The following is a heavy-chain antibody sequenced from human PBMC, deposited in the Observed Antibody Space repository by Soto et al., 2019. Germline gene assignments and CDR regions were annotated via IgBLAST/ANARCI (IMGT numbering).Heavy chain of an antibody. J-gene: IGHJ6*02. CDR2: IIHGGGT. Sequence: QVQLQQWGAGLLKPSETLSLTCAVYGGSFGGYYWTWIRQPPGKGLEWIGEIIHGGGTNYNPSLKSRVTISLDTSNIQFSLKLRSVTAADTAVYYCARGGGSSWSCYGMDVWGQGTTVTVSS. CDR1: GGSFGGYY. D-gene: IGHD6-6*01. CDR3: ARGGGSSWSCYGMDV. V-gene: IGHV4-34*01.